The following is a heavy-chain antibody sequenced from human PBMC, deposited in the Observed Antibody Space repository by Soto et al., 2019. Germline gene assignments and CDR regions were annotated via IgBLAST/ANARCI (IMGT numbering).Heavy chain of an antibody. CDR2: INAGNGNT. D-gene: IGHD4-17*01. CDR1: GYTFTSYA. V-gene: IGHV1-3*01. CDR3: ARGRMTTVYYAFDI. Sequence: ASVKVSCKASGYTFTSYAMHWVRQAPGQRLEWMGWINAGNGNTKYSQKFQGRVTITRDTSASTAYMGLSSLRSEDTSVYYCARGRMTTVYYAFDIWGQGTMVT. J-gene: IGHJ3*02.